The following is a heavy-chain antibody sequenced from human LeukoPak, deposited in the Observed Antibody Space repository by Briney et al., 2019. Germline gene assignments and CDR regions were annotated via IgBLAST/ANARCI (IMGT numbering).Heavy chain of an antibody. CDR1: GGSIGSYY. Sequence: SETLSLTCTVSGGSIGSYYWSWIRQPPGKGLEWIGYIHYSGSTNCHPSLKSRATISVDTSKNQFSLKLSSVTAADTAVYYCARGPTWYDNVRYFDYWGQGTLVTVSS. D-gene: IGHD1-1*01. CDR2: IHYSGST. V-gene: IGHV4-59*12. CDR3: ARGPTWYDNVRYFDY. J-gene: IGHJ4*02.